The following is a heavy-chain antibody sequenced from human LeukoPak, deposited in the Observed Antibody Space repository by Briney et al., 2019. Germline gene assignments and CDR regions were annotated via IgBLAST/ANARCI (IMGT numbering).Heavy chain of an antibody. CDR2: ISSSSSYI. CDR3: ARDYMVRGVMCAFDI. V-gene: IGHV3-21*01. D-gene: IGHD3-10*01. J-gene: IGHJ3*02. CDR1: GFTFSSYS. Sequence: AGGSLRLSCAASGFTFSSYSMNWVRQAPGKGLEWVSSISSSSSYIYYADSVKGRFTISRDNAKNSLYLQMNSLSAEDTAVYYCARDYMVRGVMCAFDIWGQGTMVTVPS.